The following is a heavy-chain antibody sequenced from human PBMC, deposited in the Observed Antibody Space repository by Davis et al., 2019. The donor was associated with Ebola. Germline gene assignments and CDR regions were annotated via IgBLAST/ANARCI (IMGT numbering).Heavy chain of an antibody. CDR1: GGSIRSSNW. D-gene: IGHD2-2*02. CDR2: IYHSGIT. J-gene: IGHJ5*02. V-gene: IGHV4-4*02. Sequence: MPSETLSLTCAVSGGSIRSSNWWSWVRQPPGKGLEWIGEIYHSGITNYNPSLKSRVTMSLDKSKNQFSLKLKSVTAADTALYYCARLTVVVEPAAIVWFGPWGQGTLATVSS. CDR3: ARLTVVVEPAAIVWFGP.